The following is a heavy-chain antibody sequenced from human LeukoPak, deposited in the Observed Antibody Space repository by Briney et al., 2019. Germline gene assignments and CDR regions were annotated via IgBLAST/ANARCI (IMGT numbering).Heavy chain of an antibody. CDR2: IYDSGRT. V-gene: IGHV4-59*08. Sequence: PSETLSLTCTVSGGSISSYYWSRIRQPPGKGLEWIGYIYDSGRTNYNPSLKSRVTISVDTSKNQFSLKLSSVTAADTAVYYCARHPPQGYSSGLYYFDYWGQGTLVIVSS. J-gene: IGHJ4*02. CDR1: GGSISSYY. CDR3: ARHPPQGYSSGLYYFDY. D-gene: IGHD6-19*01.